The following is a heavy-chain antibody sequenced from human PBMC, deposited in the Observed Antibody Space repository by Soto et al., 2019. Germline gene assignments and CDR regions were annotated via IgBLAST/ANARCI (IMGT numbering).Heavy chain of an antibody. Sequence: QVQLQESCQGLVKPSQNLSLTCTVSGGSINSGGYYWKWISQHQGKDLEWIGYIYYDGSTYYNPSLQTRINISADTSKNQFSLNLSSVTAAETAVYYSASFSHCANPFDYWGQVTLVTVSS. V-gene: IGHV4-31*03. CDR1: GGSINSGGYY. D-gene: IGHD3-3*01. J-gene: IGHJ4*02. CDR3: ASFSHCANPFDY. CDR2: IYYDGST.